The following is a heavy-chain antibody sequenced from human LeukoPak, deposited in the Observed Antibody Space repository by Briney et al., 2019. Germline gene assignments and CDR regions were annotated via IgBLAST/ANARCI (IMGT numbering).Heavy chain of an antibody. J-gene: IGHJ4*02. CDR3: ARARTRFPFDY. D-gene: IGHD3-3*01. V-gene: IGHV4-59*01. CDR1: GGSISSYY. Sequence: SETLSLTCTVSGGSISSYYWSWIRQPPGEALQWIGYIFFTGNTNYNPSLRSRVTISIDTSKNQFSLQLSSVTAADTAVYYCARARTRFPFDYWGQGTLVTVSS. CDR2: IFFTGNT.